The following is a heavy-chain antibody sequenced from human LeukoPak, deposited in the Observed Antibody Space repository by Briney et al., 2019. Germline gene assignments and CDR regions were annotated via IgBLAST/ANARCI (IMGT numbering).Heavy chain of an antibody. V-gene: IGHV1-69*13. Sequence: SVKVSCKASGGTFSSYAISWVRQAPGQGLEWMGGIIPIFGTANYAQKFQGRVTITADESTSTAYMELSSLRSEDTAVYYCARSTTVYNWFDPWGQGTLVTVSS. CDR2: IIPIFGTA. D-gene: IGHD4-11*01. CDR1: GGTFSSYA. CDR3: ARSTTVYNWFDP. J-gene: IGHJ5*02.